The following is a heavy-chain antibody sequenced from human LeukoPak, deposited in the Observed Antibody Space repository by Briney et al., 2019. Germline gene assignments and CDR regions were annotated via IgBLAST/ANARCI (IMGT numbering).Heavy chain of an antibody. D-gene: IGHD3-22*01. CDR1: GFTFSSYA. CDR2: IKQDGSEK. J-gene: IGHJ4*02. V-gene: IGHV3-7*01. Sequence: GGSLRLSCAASGFTFSSYAMSWVRQAPGKGLEWVANIKQDGSEKYYVDSVKGRFTISRDNAKNSLYLQMNSLRAEDTAVYYCARDMEYYYDSSGLFAAFDYWGQGTLVTVSS. CDR3: ARDMEYYYDSSGLFAAFDY.